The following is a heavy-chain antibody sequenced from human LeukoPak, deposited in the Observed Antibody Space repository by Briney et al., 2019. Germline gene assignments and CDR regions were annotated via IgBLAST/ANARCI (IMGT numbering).Heavy chain of an antibody. J-gene: IGHJ3*01. CDR3: ARRMGQQLGVDAFDV. D-gene: IGHD6-13*01. CDR1: GGSISSYY. Sequence: SETLSLTCTVSGGSISSYYWNWIRQPPGKGLEWIGYICYSGRTNYNPSLKSRVTISVDTSKNQFSLKLSSVTAADTAVYFCARRMGQQLGVDAFDVWGQGTMVTVSS. V-gene: IGHV4-59*01. CDR2: ICYSGRT.